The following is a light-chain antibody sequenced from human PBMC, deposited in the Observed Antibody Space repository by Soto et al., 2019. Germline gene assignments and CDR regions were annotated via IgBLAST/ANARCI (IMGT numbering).Light chain of an antibody. CDR1: QGVNNN. CDR3: QKHYGGSDT. Sequence: DIQMTQSPFSLSSSVGERVTLTCRASQGVNNNLAWYQQKTAKVAPLLIYAASTLQAGGPSRCSGSRSGTAFTLTISSRQPEDVATEYCQKHYGGSDTFGQGTKVDI. J-gene: IGKJ1*01. V-gene: IGKV1-27*01. CDR2: AAS.